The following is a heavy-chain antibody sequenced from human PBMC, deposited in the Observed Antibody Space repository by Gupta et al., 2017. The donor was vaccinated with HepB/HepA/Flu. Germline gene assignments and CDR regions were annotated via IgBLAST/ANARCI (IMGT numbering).Heavy chain of an antibody. J-gene: IGHJ4*02. D-gene: IGHD3-22*01. Sequence: QVQLPESGPGLLKPSGTLSLTCAVSGGSTRHNNSWSWVRQSTGKGLEWFGEIHQSGSTTYNPSLKSRVTISIDKSKNQFSLKLSLLTAADTAVYYCATDYHSSGHFDYWGQGTLVTVSS. V-gene: IGHV4-4*02. CDR1: GGSTRHNNS. CDR3: ATDYHSSGHFDY. CDR2: IHQSGST.